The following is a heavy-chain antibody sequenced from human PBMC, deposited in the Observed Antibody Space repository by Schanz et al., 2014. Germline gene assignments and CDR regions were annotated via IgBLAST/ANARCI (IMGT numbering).Heavy chain of an antibody. V-gene: IGHV1-18*01. CDR1: GGTFSSYA. D-gene: IGHD6-19*01. CDR3: ARGGYSSGWYDRDIAHFDY. Sequence: QVHLVQSGAEVKKPGSPVKVSCKSSGGTFSSYAISWVRQAPGQGLEWMGWISPYNGNTNYAPKVQGRVTVTTDTSTSTVYMELRSLTSDDTAVYYCARGGYSSGWYDRDIAHFDYWGQGTLVTVSS. CDR2: ISPYNGNT. J-gene: IGHJ4*02.